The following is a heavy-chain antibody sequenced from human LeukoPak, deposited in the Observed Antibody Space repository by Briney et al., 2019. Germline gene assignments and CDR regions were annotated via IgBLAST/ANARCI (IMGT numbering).Heavy chain of an antibody. V-gene: IGHV3-7*05. CDR2: IKQDGSEK. CDR1: GFNFNLFW. D-gene: IGHD1-1*01. CDR3: ARGWNGFDY. Sequence: GGSRRLSCAASGFNFNLFWMTWVRQAPGKGLQWVANIKQDGSEKYYVDSVKGRFTISRDDAKKTLYLQMNSLRAEDTAVYYCARGWNGFDYWGQGTLVTVSS. J-gene: IGHJ4*02.